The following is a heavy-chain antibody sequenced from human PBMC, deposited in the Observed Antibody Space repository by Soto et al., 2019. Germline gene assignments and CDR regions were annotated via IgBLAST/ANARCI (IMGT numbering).Heavy chain of an antibody. Sequence: EVQLLESGGGLVQPGGSLRLSCAASGFTFSSYAMSWVRQAPGKGLEWVSVISGSGGSTYYADSVKGRVTISRDNSKNTLYLQMNSLRAEDTDVYYCAKGPGQRLLWFGELPDYWGQGTLVTVSS. D-gene: IGHD3-10*01. CDR3: AKGPGQRLLWFGELPDY. CDR2: ISGSGGST. J-gene: IGHJ4*02. CDR1: GFTFSSYA. V-gene: IGHV3-23*01.